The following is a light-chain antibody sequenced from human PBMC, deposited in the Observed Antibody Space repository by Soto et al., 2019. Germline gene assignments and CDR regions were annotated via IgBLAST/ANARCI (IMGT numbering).Light chain of an antibody. CDR3: QQTYTTPWT. CDR2: AAS. Sequence: IQMTQSPSSLSASVGDRVTITCRASQRISSYLNWYQQKPGKAPRLLIYAASSLQSRVPSGFSGSGSATIFTLTISSVQPEDSAIYYCQQTYTTPWTFGQGTKVEIK. J-gene: IGKJ1*01. CDR1: QRISSY. V-gene: IGKV1-39*01.